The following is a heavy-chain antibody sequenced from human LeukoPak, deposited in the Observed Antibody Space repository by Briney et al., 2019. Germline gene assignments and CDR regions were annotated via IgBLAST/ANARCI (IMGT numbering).Heavy chain of an antibody. D-gene: IGHD5-24*01. J-gene: IGHJ3*02. CDR2: IKQDGSEK. Sequence: GGSLRLSCAASGFTFSRRWMRWVCQAPGKGLEWVASIKQDGSEKFYVDSVKGRFTISTDNAKNSLYLQMNSLRAEDTAVYYCARVNYDAFDIWGQGTMVTVSS. CDR1: GFTFSRRW. CDR3: ARVNYDAFDI. V-gene: IGHV3-7*04.